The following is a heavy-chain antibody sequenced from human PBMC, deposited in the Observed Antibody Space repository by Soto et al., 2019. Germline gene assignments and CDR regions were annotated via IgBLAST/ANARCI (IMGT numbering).Heavy chain of an antibody. J-gene: IGHJ4*02. D-gene: IGHD3-10*01. V-gene: IGHV4-4*02. Sequence: VQLRESGPGQVKTSGTLSLTCAVSGGSMKTTNWWSWVRQPPAKRLEWIGEVCHSGITRHNPALKSLATVSVDTSKNQFFLNLASVTAADTAVYYCTKDEAGSPFRYWGPGALVTVAS. CDR2: VCHSGIT. CDR3: TKDEAGSPFRY. CDR1: GGSMKTTNW.